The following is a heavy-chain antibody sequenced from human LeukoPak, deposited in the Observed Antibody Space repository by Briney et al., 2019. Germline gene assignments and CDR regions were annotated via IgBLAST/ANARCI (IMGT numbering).Heavy chain of an antibody. CDR3: AKGGASAQVWFGPEFDI. J-gene: IGHJ3*02. V-gene: IGHV3-9*01. Sequence: GRSLRLSCAASGFTFDDYAMHWVRQAPGKGLEWGSGISWNSGNIVYADSVKGRFTISRDNAKNSLYLQMNSLRAEETALYYCAKGGASAQVWFGPEFDIWGEGTMVTVSS. CDR2: ISWNSGNI. D-gene: IGHD3-10*01. CDR1: GFTFDDYA.